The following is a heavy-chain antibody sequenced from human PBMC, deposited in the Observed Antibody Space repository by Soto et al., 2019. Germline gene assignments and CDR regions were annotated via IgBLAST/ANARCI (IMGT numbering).Heavy chain of an antibody. CDR2: IYYSGST. J-gene: IGHJ4*02. D-gene: IGHD6-13*01. Sequence: SETLSLTCTVSGDSIRSYYRTWIRQPPGKGLELIGYIYYSGSTNYNPSLKSRVTISVDTSKNQFSLKLSSVTAADTAVYYCARARRYSSSCATGGPCYYFDYWGQGTLVTVSS. CDR1: GDSIRSYY. V-gene: IGHV4-59*01. CDR3: ARARRYSSSCATGGPCYYFDY.